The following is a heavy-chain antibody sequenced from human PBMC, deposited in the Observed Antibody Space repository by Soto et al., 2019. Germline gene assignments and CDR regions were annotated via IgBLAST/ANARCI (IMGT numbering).Heavy chain of an antibody. D-gene: IGHD3-9*01. V-gene: IGHV4-59*01. J-gene: IGHJ5*02. CDR2: IYYSGST. CDR3: ARNVLRYFDWLLPSQNWFDP. Sequence: QVQLQESGPGLVKPSETLSLTRTVSGGSISSYYWSWIRQPPGKGLEWIGYIYYSGSTNYNPSLKSRVTISVDTSKNQFSLKLSSVTAADTAVYYCARNVLRYFDWLLPSQNWFDPWGQGTLVTVSS. CDR1: GGSISSYY.